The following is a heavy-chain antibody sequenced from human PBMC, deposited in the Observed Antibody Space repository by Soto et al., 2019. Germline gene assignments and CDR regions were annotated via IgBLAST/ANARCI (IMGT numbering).Heavy chain of an antibody. J-gene: IGHJ6*02. CDR1: GYTFTGYY. CDR3: ARVCNGSGSTGYGMDV. Sequence: ASVKVSCKASGYTFTGYYMHWVRQAPGQGLEWMGWINPNSGGTNYAQKFQGWVTMTRDTSISTAYMGLSRLRSDDTAVYYCARVCNGSGSTGYGMDVWGQGTTVTVSS. CDR2: INPNSGGT. V-gene: IGHV1-2*04. D-gene: IGHD3-22*01.